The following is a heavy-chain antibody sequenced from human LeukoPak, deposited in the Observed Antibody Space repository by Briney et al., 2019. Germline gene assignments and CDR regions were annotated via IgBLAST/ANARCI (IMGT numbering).Heavy chain of an antibody. Sequence: PGGSLRLSCAASGFTFSSYAMSWVRRAPGKGLEWVSAISGSGGSTYYADSVKGRFTISRDNSKNTLYLQMNSLRAEDTAVYYCAKAIAARPHAFDIWGQRTMVTVSS. J-gene: IGHJ3*02. D-gene: IGHD6-6*01. CDR3: AKAIAARPHAFDI. V-gene: IGHV3-23*01. CDR1: GFTFSSYA. CDR2: ISGSGGST.